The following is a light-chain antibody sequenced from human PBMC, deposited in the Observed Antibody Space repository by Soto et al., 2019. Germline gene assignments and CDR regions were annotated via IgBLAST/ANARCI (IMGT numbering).Light chain of an antibody. V-gene: IGLV4-60*03. Sequence: QPVLTQSSSASASLGSSVKLTCTLSSGHSSYIIAWHQQRPGKAPRFLMTLEGSGSYNKGSGVPDRFSGSSSGADRYLTISNLQSEDEADYYCETWGSNTQVFGGGTKVTVL. CDR2: LEGSGSY. J-gene: IGLJ2*01. CDR3: ETWGSNTQV. CDR1: SGHSSYI.